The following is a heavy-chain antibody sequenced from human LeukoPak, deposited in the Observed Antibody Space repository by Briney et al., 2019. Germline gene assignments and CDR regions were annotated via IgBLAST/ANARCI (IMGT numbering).Heavy chain of an antibody. Sequence: ASVKVSCKASGYTFTGYYMHWVRQAPGQGLEWMGWINPSGGSTSYAQKFQGRVTMTRDTSTSTVYMELSSLRSEDTAVYYCARAKTQQPEFDYWGQGTLVTVSS. CDR1: GYTFTGYY. V-gene: IGHV1-46*01. J-gene: IGHJ4*02. CDR2: INPSGGST. D-gene: IGHD6-13*01. CDR3: ARAKTQQPEFDY.